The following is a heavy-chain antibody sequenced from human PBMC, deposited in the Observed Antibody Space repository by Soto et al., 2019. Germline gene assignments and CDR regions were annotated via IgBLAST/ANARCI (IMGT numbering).Heavy chain of an antibody. D-gene: IGHD3-10*01. CDR3: AREGIPTYYYGSGSYFRSKVSWFDP. CDR2: ISGSGGST. V-gene: IGHV3-23*01. CDR1: GFTFSSYA. Sequence: GGSLRLSCAASGFTFSSYAMSWVRQAPGKGLEWVSAISGSGGSTYYADSVKGRFTISRDNSKNTLYLQMNSLRAEDTAVYYCAREGIPTYYYGSGSYFRSKVSWFDPWGQGTLVTVSS. J-gene: IGHJ5*02.